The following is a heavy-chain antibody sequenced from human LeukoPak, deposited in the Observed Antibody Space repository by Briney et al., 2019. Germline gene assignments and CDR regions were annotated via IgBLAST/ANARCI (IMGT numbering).Heavy chain of an antibody. CDR3: ARLQRRVGASSIAYFDY. Sequence: GESLKISCKGSGYSFTSYWIGWVRQMPGKGLGWMGIIYPGDSDTRYSPSFQGQVTISADKSISTAYLQWSSLKASDTAMYYCARLQRRVGASSIAYFDYWGQGTLVTVSS. CDR1: GYSFTSYW. D-gene: IGHD1-26*01. CDR2: IYPGDSDT. J-gene: IGHJ4*02. V-gene: IGHV5-51*01.